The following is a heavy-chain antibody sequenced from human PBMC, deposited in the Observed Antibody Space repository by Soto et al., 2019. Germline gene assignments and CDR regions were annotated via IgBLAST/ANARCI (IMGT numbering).Heavy chain of an antibody. J-gene: IGHJ6*02. Sequence: QVQLVQSGAEVKKPGASVKVSCKASGYTFTSYDINWVRQATGQGLEWMGWMNPNSGNTGYAQKFQGRVTMTRNNSISTAYMELSSLSSEDTAVYYCAREYYDFWSGYYSGYYYYGMDVWGQGTTVTVSS. V-gene: IGHV1-8*01. D-gene: IGHD3-3*01. CDR1: GYTFTSYD. CDR2: MNPNSGNT. CDR3: AREYYDFWSGYYSGYYYYGMDV.